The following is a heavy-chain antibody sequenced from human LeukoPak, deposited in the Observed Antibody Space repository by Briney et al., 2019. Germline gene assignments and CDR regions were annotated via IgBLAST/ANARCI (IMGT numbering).Heavy chain of an antibody. CDR3: ARDNSVGDIAWWFDP. J-gene: IGHJ5*02. D-gene: IGHD3-16*02. V-gene: IGHV1-46*01. CDR1: GYSFTSHY. CDR2: INPSGSST. Sequence: GASVKVSCKASGYSFTSHYMHWVRQAPGQGLEWMGLINPSGSSTLYAQKFQGRVTMTRDMSTTTDYMELSSLRSEDTAVYYCARDNSVGDIAWWFDPWGQGTLVNVSS.